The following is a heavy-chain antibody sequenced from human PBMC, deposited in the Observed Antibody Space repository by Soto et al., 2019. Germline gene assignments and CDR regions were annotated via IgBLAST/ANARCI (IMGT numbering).Heavy chain of an antibody. Sequence: QVQLVESGGGVVQPGRSLRLSCAASGFTFSSYGMHWVRQAPGKGLEWVAVISYDGNNKYYGDSVKGRFTISRDDSKNTVFLEMNSLRDEDTALYSYAKDARPCTRGVCLHNWVDPWGQGTLVNVSS. D-gene: IGHD2-8*02. CDR3: AKDARPCTRGVCLHNWVDP. V-gene: IGHV3-30*18. J-gene: IGHJ5*02. CDR1: GFTFSSYG. CDR2: ISYDGNNK.